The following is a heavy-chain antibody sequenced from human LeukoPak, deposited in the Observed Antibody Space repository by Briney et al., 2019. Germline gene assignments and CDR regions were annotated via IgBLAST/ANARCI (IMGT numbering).Heavy chain of an antibody. CDR3: ARGPPYYDFWSGYLDRYYFDY. D-gene: IGHD3-3*01. V-gene: IGHV1-8*01. Sequence: ASVKVSCKASGYTFTSYDINWVRQATGQGLEWMGWMNPNSGNTGYAQKFQGRVTMTRNTSISTAYMELSSLRSEDTAVYYCARGPPYYDFWSGYLDRYYFDYWGQGTLVTVSP. J-gene: IGHJ4*02. CDR2: MNPNSGNT. CDR1: GYTFTSYD.